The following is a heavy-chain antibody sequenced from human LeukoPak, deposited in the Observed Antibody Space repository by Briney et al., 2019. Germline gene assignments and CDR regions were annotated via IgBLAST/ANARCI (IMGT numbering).Heavy chain of an antibody. CDR3: ARDVEMTTIGHYFDY. Sequence: SETLSLTCTVSGGSINSGGYYWSWIRQRPGKGLEWIGNIYRSGSTYYNPSLKSRLRISVDTSENQFYLELNSVTAADTAVYYCARDVEMTTIGHYFDYWGQGSLVTVSS. J-gene: IGHJ4*02. CDR1: GGSINSGGYY. V-gene: IGHV4-31*03. CDR2: IYRSGST. D-gene: IGHD5-24*01.